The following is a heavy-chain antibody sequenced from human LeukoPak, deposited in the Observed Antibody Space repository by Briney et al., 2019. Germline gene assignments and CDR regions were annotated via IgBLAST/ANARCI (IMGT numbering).Heavy chain of an antibody. CDR2: IYYSGST. D-gene: IGHD3-9*01. CDR3: ARADILTGYYHDY. J-gene: IGHJ4*02. CDR1: GGSISSGDYY. Sequence: PSETLSLTCTVSGGSISSGDYYWSWIRQPPGKGLEWIGYIYYSGSTYYNPSLKSRVTISVDTSKNQFSLKLSSVTAADTAMYYCARADILTGYYHDYWGQGTLVTVSS. V-gene: IGHV4-30-4*01.